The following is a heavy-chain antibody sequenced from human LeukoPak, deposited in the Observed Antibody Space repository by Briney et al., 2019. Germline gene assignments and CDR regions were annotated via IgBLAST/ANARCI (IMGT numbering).Heavy chain of an antibody. CDR1: GFTFSSYG. D-gene: IGHD2-15*01. CDR2: ISYDGSNI. Sequence: PGRSLRLSCAASGFTFSSYGMHWVRQAPGKGLDWVAVISYDGSNIYYADSVKGRFTISRDNSKYTLYLQMNSLRPEDTAVYYCARDYFGYCSGGSCILWGQGTLVTVSS. CDR3: ARDYFGYCSGGSCIL. J-gene: IGHJ4*02. V-gene: IGHV3-30*03.